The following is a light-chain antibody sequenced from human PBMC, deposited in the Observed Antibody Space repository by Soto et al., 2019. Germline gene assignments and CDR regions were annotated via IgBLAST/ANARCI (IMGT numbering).Light chain of an antibody. J-gene: IGKJ4*01. CDR2: GPS. CDR1: QSVSNNF. V-gene: IGKV3-20*01. Sequence: EIVLTQSPGTLSLSPGERATLSCRASQSVSNNFLAWYQQKPGQPPKLLIFGPSSRVTGIPDRFSGSGSGTDFTLTISRLEPEDFAVYYCQQFGGSPPVTFGGGTKVEIK. CDR3: QQFGGSPPVT.